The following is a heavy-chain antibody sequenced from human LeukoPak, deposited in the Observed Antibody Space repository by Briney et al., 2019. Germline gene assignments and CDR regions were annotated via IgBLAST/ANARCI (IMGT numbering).Heavy chain of an antibody. D-gene: IGHD3-3*01. CDR3: ARDRPVLRFLEWFDYYGMDV. CDR2: IYYSGST. J-gene: IGHJ6*02. CDR1: GGSISSYY. Sequence: SETLSLTCTVSGGSISSYYWSWIRQPPGKGLEWIGYIYYSGSTNYNPSLKSRVTISVDTSKNQFSLKLSSVTAADTAVYYCARDRPVLRFLEWFDYYGMDVWGQGTTVTVSS. V-gene: IGHV4-59*12.